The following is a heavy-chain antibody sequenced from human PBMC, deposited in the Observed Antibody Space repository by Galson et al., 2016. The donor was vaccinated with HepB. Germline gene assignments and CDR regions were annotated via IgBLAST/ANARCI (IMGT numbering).Heavy chain of an antibody. Sequence: CAISGDSVSRNTAAWNWIRQSPSRGLEWLGRTYYRSKWSSDYAVSMKSRITINADTSMKQFSLQLNSVTPEDTAVYYCASGTGAYVQWGQGTLVTVSS. V-gene: IGHV6-1*01. CDR2: TYYRSKWSS. CDR3: ASGTGAYVQ. D-gene: IGHD5-12*01. CDR1: GDSVSRNTAA. J-gene: IGHJ4*02.